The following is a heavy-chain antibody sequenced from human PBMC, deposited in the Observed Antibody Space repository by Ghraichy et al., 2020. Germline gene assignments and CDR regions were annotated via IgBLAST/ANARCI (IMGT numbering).Heavy chain of an antibody. Sequence: GESLNISCAASGFTFSSYAMSWVRQAPGKGLEWVSAISGSGGSTYYADSVKGRFTISRDNSKNTLYLQMNSLRAEDTAVYYCAKSSPTLRGYSYGPLDYWGQGTLVTVSS. D-gene: IGHD5-18*01. CDR3: AKSSPTLRGYSYGPLDY. V-gene: IGHV3-23*01. CDR2: ISGSGGST. CDR1: GFTFSSYA. J-gene: IGHJ4*02.